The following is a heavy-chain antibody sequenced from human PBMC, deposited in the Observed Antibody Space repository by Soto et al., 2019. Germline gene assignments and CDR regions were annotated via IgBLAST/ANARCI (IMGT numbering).Heavy chain of an antibody. V-gene: IGHV3-48*03. CDR1: GLPSTGFE. D-gene: IGHD1-26*01. CDR3: AKSGTYLTSVHY. CDR2: ISASGDTV. Sequence: GGSLRLSCVASGLPSTGFEMNWVRQAPGKGLEWVSYISASGDTVYYADSVKGRFTISRDNSKNTVFLQMNSLRPEDTAIYYCAKSGTYLTSVHYWGQGTLVTVSS. J-gene: IGHJ4*02.